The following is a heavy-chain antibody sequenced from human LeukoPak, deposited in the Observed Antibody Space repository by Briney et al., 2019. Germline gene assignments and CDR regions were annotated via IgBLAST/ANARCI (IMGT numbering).Heavy chain of an antibody. V-gene: IGHV3-49*04. J-gene: IGHJ4*02. CDR1: GFTFGDYA. D-gene: IGHD3-10*01. CDR3: TRGPHDYYGSGNPGVFDY. Sequence: GGSLRLSCTASGFTFGDYAMSWVRQAPGKGLEWVGFIRSKAYGGTTEYAASVKGRFTISRDDSKSIAYLQMNSLKTEDTAVYYCTRGPHDYYGSGNPGVFDYWGQGTLVTVSS. CDR2: IRSKAYGGTT.